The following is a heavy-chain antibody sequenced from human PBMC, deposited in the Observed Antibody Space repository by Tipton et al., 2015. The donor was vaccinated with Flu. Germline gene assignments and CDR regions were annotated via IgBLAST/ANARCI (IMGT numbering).Heavy chain of an antibody. J-gene: IGHJ4*02. D-gene: IGHD2-2*01. V-gene: IGHV4-59*12. CDR1: GDSLSSYY. CDR2: IYNSEHT. Sequence: TLSLTYTVSGDSLSSYYWSWIRQPPGKGLEWIGYIYNSEHTKYNPSLKSRFTISVDTSKKQFSLQLRSVTAADTAVYYCARDPSLGMPDYFDYWGQGTLVTASS. CDR3: ARDPSLGMPDYFDY.